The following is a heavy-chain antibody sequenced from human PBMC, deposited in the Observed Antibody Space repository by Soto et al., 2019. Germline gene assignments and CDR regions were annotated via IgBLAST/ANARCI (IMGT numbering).Heavy chain of an antibody. CDR1: GFTFSSYS. V-gene: IGHV3-21*01. J-gene: IGHJ6*03. Sequence: EVQLVESGGGLVKPGGSLRLSCAASGFTFSSYSMNWVRQAPGKGLEWVSSISRSSSYIYYADSVKGRFTISRDNAKNSLYLQMNSLRAEDTAVYYCARDPSIAAASKSGPAEGYYYYYMDVWGKGTTVTVSS. CDR2: ISRSSSYI. D-gene: IGHD6-13*01. CDR3: ARDPSIAAASKSGPAEGYYYYYMDV.